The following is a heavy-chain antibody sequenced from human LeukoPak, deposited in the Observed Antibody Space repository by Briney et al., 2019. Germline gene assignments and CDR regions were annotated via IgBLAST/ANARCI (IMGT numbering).Heavy chain of an antibody. Sequence: ASVEVSCKASGYSFSSFGITWVRQAPGQGLEWMGWIGVYDGSTHYAQKLQGRVIMTRDTSTNTAYMELRSLRPDDTAVYFCARWGLVAPGTYYYYYMDVWGRGTTVTVSS. CDR3: ARWGLVAPGTYYYYYMDV. CDR1: GYSFSSFG. D-gene: IGHD2-2*01. V-gene: IGHV1-18*01. CDR2: IGVYDGST. J-gene: IGHJ6*03.